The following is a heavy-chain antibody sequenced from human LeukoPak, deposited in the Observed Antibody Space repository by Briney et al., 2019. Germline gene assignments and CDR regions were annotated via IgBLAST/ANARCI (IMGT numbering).Heavy chain of an antibody. Sequence: PGGSLRLSCAASGFTFSSYGMHWVRQAPGKGLEWVAVIAYDGDNKFYADSVRGRFTISRDNSKSTLYLQMNSLRAEDTAVYYCARDENWGSTHYWGQGTLVTVSS. J-gene: IGHJ4*02. CDR2: IAYDGDNK. CDR1: GFTFSSYG. D-gene: IGHD7-27*01. V-gene: IGHV3-30*03. CDR3: ARDENWGSTHY.